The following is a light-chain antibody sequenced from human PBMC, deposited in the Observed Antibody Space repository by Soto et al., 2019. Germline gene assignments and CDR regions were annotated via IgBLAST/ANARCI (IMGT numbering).Light chain of an antibody. J-gene: IGLJ1*01. CDR2: QGS. Sequence: QSSLSQPASVSGSPGQSITISCTGTSSDIGTYNLVSWYQQHPGKVPKLMIYQGSKWPSGVSNRFSGSKSGNTASLTISGLQPEDEADYYCSSYTSSSTPYVFGTGTKLTVL. CDR1: SSDIGTYNL. CDR3: SSYTSSSTPYV. V-gene: IGLV2-14*02.